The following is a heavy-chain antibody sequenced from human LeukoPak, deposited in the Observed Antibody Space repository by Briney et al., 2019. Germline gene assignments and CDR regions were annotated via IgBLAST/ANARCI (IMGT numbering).Heavy chain of an antibody. CDR2: IYSTGTI. J-gene: IGHJ4*02. CDR1: GGSMSNYY. V-gene: IGHV4-4*07. D-gene: IGHD3-22*01. CDR3: ARDKAYDLDEASGYYYNRGLDY. Sequence: SETLSLTCLVSGGSMSNYYWSWIRQPVGRGLEWIGRIYSTGTINYNPSLESRVTMSVDTSKNQCSLNMRSVTAADTAVYFCARDKAYDLDEASGYYYNRGLDYWGQGTLVTVSS.